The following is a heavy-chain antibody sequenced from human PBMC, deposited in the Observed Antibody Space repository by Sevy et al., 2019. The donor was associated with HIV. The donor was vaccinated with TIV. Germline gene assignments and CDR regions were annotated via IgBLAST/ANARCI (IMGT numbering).Heavy chain of an antibody. CDR3: ATNSRYFRGSTLYSAEGLFDP. V-gene: IGHV1-24*01. J-gene: IGHJ5*02. D-gene: IGHD2-15*01. Sequence: ASVKVSCKVSGNTLTELSMHWVRQSPGKGLEWMGSFDPKHGERIYAQKFQGRISMTEDTSTDTAYMELSSLRSEDTAGDYCATNSRYFRGSTLYSAEGLFDPWGQGTLVTVSS. CDR2: FDPKHGER. CDR1: GNTLTELS.